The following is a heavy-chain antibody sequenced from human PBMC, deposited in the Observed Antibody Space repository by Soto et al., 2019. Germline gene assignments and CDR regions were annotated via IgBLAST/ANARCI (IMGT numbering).Heavy chain of an antibody. CDR1: GYTLTELS. V-gene: IGHV1-24*01. Sequence: ASVKVSCKVSGYTLTELSMHWVRQAPGKGLEWMGGFDPEDGETIYAQKFQGRVTMTEDTSTDTAYMELSSLRSEDTAVYYCATLGDFWSGYYIHDYWGRGTLVTVSS. J-gene: IGHJ4*02. CDR3: ATLGDFWSGYYIHDY. D-gene: IGHD3-3*01. CDR2: FDPEDGET.